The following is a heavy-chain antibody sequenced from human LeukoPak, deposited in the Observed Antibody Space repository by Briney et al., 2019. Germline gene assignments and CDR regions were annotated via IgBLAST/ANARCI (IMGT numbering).Heavy chain of an antibody. CDR1: GFTFSSYS. Sequence: GGSLRLSCAASGFTFSSYSMNWVRQAPGKGLEWVSSISSSSSYIYYADSVKGRFTISRDNAKNSLYLQMNSPRAEDTAVYYCARDRGRGPFDPWGQGTLVTVSS. CDR2: ISSSSSYI. D-gene: IGHD1-26*01. V-gene: IGHV3-21*01. J-gene: IGHJ5*02. CDR3: ARDRGRGPFDP.